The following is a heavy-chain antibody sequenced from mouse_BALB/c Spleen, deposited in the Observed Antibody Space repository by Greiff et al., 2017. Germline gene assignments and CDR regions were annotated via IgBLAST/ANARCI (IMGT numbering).Heavy chain of an antibody. Sequence: LMESGPELVKPGASVKISCKASGYTFTDYYINWVKQKPGQGLEWIGWIYPGSGNTKYNEKFKGKATLTVDTSSSTAYMQLSSLTSEDTAVYFCARWDGYYFDYWGQGTTLTVSS. CDR3: ARWDGYYFDY. D-gene: IGHD2-3*01. CDR2: IYPGSGNT. CDR1: GYTFTDYY. V-gene: IGHV1-84*02. J-gene: IGHJ2*01.